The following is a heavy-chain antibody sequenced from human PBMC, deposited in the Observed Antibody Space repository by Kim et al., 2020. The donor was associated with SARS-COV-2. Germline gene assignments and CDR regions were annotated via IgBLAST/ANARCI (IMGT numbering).Heavy chain of an antibody. Sequence: STRYGQKFQGRVTMTRDTSTSTVYMELSSLRSEDTAVYYCARDTSFYFDYWGQGTLVTVSS. V-gene: IGHV1-46*01. CDR2: ST. J-gene: IGHJ4*02. D-gene: IGHD3-16*01. CDR3: ARDTSFYFDY.